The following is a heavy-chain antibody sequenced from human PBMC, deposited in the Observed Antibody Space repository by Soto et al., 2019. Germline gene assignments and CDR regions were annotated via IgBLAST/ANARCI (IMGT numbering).Heavy chain of an antibody. J-gene: IGHJ5*02. CDR2: IYYSGST. V-gene: IGHV4-31*03. Sequence: TLSLTCTVSGGSISSGGYYWSWIRQHPGKGLEWIGYIYYSGSTYYNPSLKSRVTISVDTSKNQFSLKLSSVTAAHTAVYYCVSLGLRFLEGFDPWGQGILVTVS. CDR1: GGSISSGGYY. CDR3: VSLGLRFLEGFDP. D-gene: IGHD3-3*01.